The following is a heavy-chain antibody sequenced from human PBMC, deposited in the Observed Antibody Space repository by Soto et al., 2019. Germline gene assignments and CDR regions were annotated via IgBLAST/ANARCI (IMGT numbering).Heavy chain of an antibody. V-gene: IGHV3-23*01. Sequence: EVQLLESGGGLVQPGGSLRLSCAASGFTFSTYAMSWVRQAPGKGLEWVSIIGNSGSTTYYADSVKGRFTISRDNSKNTLYLQMNSLRAEDTAIYYCAKAGSSSWSYFDYWGQGTLVTVSS. CDR1: GFTFSTYA. J-gene: IGHJ4*02. D-gene: IGHD6-13*01. CDR2: IGNSGSTT. CDR3: AKAGSSSWSYFDY.